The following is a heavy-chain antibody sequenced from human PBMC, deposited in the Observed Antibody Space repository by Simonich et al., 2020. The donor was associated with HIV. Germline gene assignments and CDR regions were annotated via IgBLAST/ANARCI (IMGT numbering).Heavy chain of an antibody. CDR3: AGGGSISSVWADDY. V-gene: IGHV3-30*07. Sequence: QVQLVESGGGVVQPGRSLRLSCAASGFTFSSYAMHWVRQAPGKGLEWVAVKSYEGSKKYYADSVKGRFTISRDNSKNTLYLQMNSLRAEDTAVYYCAGGGSISSVWADDYWGQGTLVTVSS. D-gene: IGHD3-16*01. CDR2: KSYEGSKK. CDR1: GFTFSSYA. J-gene: IGHJ4*02.